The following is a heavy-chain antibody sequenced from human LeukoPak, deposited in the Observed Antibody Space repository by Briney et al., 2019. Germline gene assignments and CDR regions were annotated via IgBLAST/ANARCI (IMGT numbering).Heavy chain of an antibody. CDR2: IYYSGST. V-gene: IGHV4-59*08. D-gene: IGHD1-26*01. J-gene: IGHJ4*02. CDR3: ARHVYSGSYWGYFDY. CDR1: GFTFNTYA. Sequence: GSLRLSCAASGFTFNTYAMSWIRQPPGKGLEWIGYIYYSGSTNYNPSLKSRVTISVDTSKNQFSLKLSSVTAADTAVYYCARHVYSGSYWGYFDYWGQGTLVTVSS.